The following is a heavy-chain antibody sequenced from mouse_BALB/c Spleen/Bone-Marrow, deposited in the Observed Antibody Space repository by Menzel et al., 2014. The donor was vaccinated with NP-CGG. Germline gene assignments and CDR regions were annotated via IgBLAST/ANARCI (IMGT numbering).Heavy chain of an antibody. J-gene: IGHJ4*01. CDR2: IWAGGST. Sequence: VQLQQSGPGLVAPSQSLSITCTVSGFSLTSYGVHWVRQPPGKGLEWLGVIWAGGSTNYNSALMSRLSISKDNSKSQVFLKMNSLQTDDTAMYYCARGPSITTVHYYAMDYWGQGTSVTVSS. D-gene: IGHD1-1*01. V-gene: IGHV2-9*02. CDR1: GFSLTSYG. CDR3: ARGPSITTVHYYAMDY.